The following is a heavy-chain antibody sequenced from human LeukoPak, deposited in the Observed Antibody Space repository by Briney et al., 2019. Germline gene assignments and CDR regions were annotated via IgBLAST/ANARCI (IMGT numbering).Heavy chain of an antibody. V-gene: IGHV1-58*01. CDR3: ATADYGDYAPLEY. CDR2: IVVGSGNT. D-gene: IGHD4-17*01. CDR1: GFTFTSSA. Sequence: SVKVSCKASGFTFTSSAVQWVRQARGQRLEWIGWIVVGSGNTNYAQKFQERVTITRDMSTSTAYMELSSLRSEDTAVYYCATADYGDYAPLEYWGQGTLVTVSS. J-gene: IGHJ4*02.